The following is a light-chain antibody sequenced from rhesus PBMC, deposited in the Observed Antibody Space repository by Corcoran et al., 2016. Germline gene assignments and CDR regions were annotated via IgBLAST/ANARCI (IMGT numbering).Light chain of an antibody. CDR3: QQHDNSPLT. CDR2: RAY. Sequence: DIQMTQSPSSLSASVGDRVTITCRASQGISNWLAWYQPKPGKAPKLLLYRAYNLETGVPSRFSGSGSGTDFTLTISSLQPEDIATYYCQQHDNSPLTFGGGTKVELK. J-gene: IGKJ4*01. V-gene: IGKV1-69*01. CDR1: QGISNW.